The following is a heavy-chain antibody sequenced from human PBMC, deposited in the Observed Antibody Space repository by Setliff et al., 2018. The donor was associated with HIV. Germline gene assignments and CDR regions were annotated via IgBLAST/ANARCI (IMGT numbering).Heavy chain of an antibody. J-gene: IGHJ4*02. D-gene: IGHD3-9*01. CDR1: GFTFSNFA. V-gene: IGHV3-30*04. CDR2: ISYDENYK. Sequence: PGGSLRLSCAASGFTFSNFAMHWVRQAPGKGLEWMTVISYDENYKFYADSVKGRFTISRDNSKNTLYLQMNSLKAEDTAMYYCTKGRTYYDILTGRKTNDYWGQGTLVTVSS. CDR3: TKGRTYYDILTGRKTNDY.